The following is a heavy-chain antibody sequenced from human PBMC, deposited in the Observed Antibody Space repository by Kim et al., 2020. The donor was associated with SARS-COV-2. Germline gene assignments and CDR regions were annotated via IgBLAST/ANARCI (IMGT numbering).Heavy chain of an antibody. CDR3: ARGRSGSYRWFDP. Sequence: YTQKYTGRVPMTRDTSTSTVYMELSSLRSEDTAVYYCARGRSGSYRWFDPWGQGTLVTVSS. J-gene: IGHJ5*02. D-gene: IGHD1-26*01. V-gene: IGHV1-46*01.